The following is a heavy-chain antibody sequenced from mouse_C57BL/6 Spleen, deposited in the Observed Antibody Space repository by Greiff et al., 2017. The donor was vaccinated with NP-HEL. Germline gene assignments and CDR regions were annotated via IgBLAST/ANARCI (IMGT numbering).Heavy chain of an antibody. CDR2: IYPGSGST. Sequence: VQLQQSGAELVKPGASVKMSCKASGYTFTSYWITWVKQRPGQGLEWIGDIYPGSGSTNYNEKFKSKATLTVDTSSSTAYMQLSSLTSEDSAVYYCARGGYGRRFFDYWGQGTTLTVSS. V-gene: IGHV1-55*01. CDR3: ARGGYGRRFFDY. D-gene: IGHD1-1*01. CDR1: GYTFTSYW. J-gene: IGHJ2*01.